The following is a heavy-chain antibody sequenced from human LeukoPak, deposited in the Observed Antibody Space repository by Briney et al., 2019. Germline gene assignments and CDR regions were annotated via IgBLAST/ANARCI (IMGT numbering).Heavy chain of an antibody. Sequence: GGSLRLSCAASGFTFSSSAMSWVRQAPGKGLEWVGRIKSKTDGGTTDYAAPVKGRFTISRDDSKNTLYLQMNSLKTEDTAVYYCSSESVVSYYAFDIWGQGTMVTVSS. CDR1: GFTFSSSA. CDR2: IKSKTDGGTT. CDR3: SSESVVSYYAFDI. D-gene: IGHD1-26*01. J-gene: IGHJ3*02. V-gene: IGHV3-15*01.